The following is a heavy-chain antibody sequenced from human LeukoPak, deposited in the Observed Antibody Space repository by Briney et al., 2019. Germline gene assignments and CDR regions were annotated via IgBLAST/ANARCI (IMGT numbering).Heavy chain of an antibody. Sequence: PSETLSLTCTVSGGSISSSSYYWGWIRQPPGKGLEWIGSIYYSGSTYYNQSPKSRVTISVDTSKNQFSLKLSSVTAADTAVYYCARHRYDYVGGSYRAGGGSLNWFDPWGQGTLVTVSS. D-gene: IGHD3-16*02. J-gene: IGHJ5*02. CDR1: GGSISSSSYY. CDR3: ARHRYDYVGGSYRAGGGSLNWFDP. CDR2: IYYSGST. V-gene: IGHV4-39*01.